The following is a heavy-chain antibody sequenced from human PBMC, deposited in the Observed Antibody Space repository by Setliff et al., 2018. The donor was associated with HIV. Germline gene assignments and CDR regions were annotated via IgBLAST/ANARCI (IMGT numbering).Heavy chain of an antibody. Sequence: SETLSLTCTVSGGTISSSSYYWGWIRQHPGKGLGWIGSIYYSGSSYYNPSLRSRVAISIDTSKNQFSLTLRSVTAADTAVYYCARGVDIGFGREQNTHYFDPWGQGTLVTV. CDR3: ARGVDIGFGREQNTHYFDP. V-gene: IGHV4-39*07. J-gene: IGHJ5*02. CDR1: GGTISSSSYY. D-gene: IGHD2-15*01. CDR2: IYYSGSS.